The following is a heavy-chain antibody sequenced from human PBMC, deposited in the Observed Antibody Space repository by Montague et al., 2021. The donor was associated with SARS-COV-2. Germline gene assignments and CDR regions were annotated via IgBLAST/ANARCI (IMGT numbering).Heavy chain of an antibody. J-gene: IGHJ6*02. CDR1: GGSVSSGSYY. D-gene: IGHD3-9*01. Sequence: SETLSLTCTVSGGSVSSGSYYWSWIRQPQGKGLEGIGYIYCRGGTTCNPSLKSRVTIPVATSKNQFALKLSSVTAADTAVYYCATSLSGGYYDILTGYYSGYYYGMDVWGQGTTVTVSS. CDR2: IYCRGGT. CDR3: ATSLSGGYYDILTGYYSGYYYGMDV. V-gene: IGHV4-61*01.